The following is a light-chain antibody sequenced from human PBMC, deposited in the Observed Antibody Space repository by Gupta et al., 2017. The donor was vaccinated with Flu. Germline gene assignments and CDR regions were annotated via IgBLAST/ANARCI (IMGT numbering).Light chain of an antibody. Sequence: GTLSLSPGERAALSCRASQSVNSNLLTWYQQKPGQAPRLLIYGASSRATGIPDRFSGRGSGTDFTLTIRRLEPEDFAVYYCQQYGISVYTFGPGTKLEIK. CDR2: GAS. CDR3: QQYGISVYT. J-gene: IGKJ2*01. V-gene: IGKV3-20*01. CDR1: QSVNSNL.